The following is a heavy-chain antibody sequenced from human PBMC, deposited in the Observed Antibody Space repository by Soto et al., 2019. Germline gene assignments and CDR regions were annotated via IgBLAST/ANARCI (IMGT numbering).Heavy chain of an antibody. CDR2: IYPGDSDT. CDR1: GYSFTSYW. V-gene: IGHV5-51*01. CDR3: ARLRPYYYGSGSYISPGAFDI. J-gene: IGHJ3*02. D-gene: IGHD3-10*01. Sequence: PGESLKISCKGSGYSFTSYWIGWVRQMPGKGLEWMGIIYPGDSDTRYSPSFQGQVTISADKSISTAYLQWSSLKASDTAVYYCARLRPYYYGSGSYISPGAFDIWGQGTMVTVSS.